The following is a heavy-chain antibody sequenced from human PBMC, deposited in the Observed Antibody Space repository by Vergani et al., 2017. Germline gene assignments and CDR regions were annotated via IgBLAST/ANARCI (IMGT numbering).Heavy chain of an antibody. CDR3: ARDGNKGFDY. V-gene: IGHV3-30-3*01. D-gene: IGHD1-14*01. Sequence: QVQLVESGGGVVQPGRSLRLSCAASGFTFGSYAMHWVRQAPGKGLEWVAVISYDGSNKYYADSVKGRFTISRDNSKNTLYLQMNSLRAEDTAVYYCARDGNKGFDYWGQGTLVTVSS. CDR2: ISYDGSNK. J-gene: IGHJ4*02. CDR1: GFTFGSYA.